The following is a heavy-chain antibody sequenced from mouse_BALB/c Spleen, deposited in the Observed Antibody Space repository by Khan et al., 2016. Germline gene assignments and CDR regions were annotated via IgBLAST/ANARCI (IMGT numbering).Heavy chain of an antibody. CDR3: ARACYSMVY. Sequence: QVQLQQSGAELLKPGASVKISCKATGYTLNNYWIEWVKQRPGHGLEWIGDILHGSGNSNYNENLKGKATFTADTSSNTAYMQLSSLTSDDSAVYYCARACYSMVYWVKEPQSPSPQ. CDR2: ILHGSGNS. J-gene: IGHJ4*01. CDR1: GYTLNNYW. V-gene: IGHV1-9*01.